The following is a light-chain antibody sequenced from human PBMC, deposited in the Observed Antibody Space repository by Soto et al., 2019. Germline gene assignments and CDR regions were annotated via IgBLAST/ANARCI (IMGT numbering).Light chain of an antibody. J-gene: IGKJ1*01. V-gene: IGKV3-11*01. Sequence: IVLTQSPATLSLSPGARATLSCRAGQSVSNYLAWYQQKPGQAPRLLIYDTFNRATGIPARFSRSGSGTDFTLTISSLEPEELALYFCVQRSTWPWTSGQGTKVAIK. CDR1: QSVSNY. CDR2: DTF. CDR3: VQRSTWPWT.